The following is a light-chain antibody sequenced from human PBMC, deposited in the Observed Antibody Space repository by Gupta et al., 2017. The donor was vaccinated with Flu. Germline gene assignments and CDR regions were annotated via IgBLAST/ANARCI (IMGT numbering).Light chain of an antibody. CDR2: DVT. J-gene: IGLJ2*01. Sequence: ITISCTGISSDVGGYDDVSWYQQHPGKAPKLMIYDVTNRPSGVSNRFSGSKSGKTASLTISGLQAEDEADYYCSAYITTTLDLVFGGGTKLTVL. CDR1: SSDVGGYDD. V-gene: IGLV2-14*03. CDR3: SAYITTTLDLV.